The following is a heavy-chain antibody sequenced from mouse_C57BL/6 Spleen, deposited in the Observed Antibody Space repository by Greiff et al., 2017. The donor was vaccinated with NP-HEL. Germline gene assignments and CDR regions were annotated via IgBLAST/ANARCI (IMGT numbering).Heavy chain of an antibody. CDR2: IWSGGST. CDR1: GFSLTSYG. D-gene: IGHD1-1*01. J-gene: IGHJ2*01. V-gene: IGHV2-2*01. Sequence: QVQLQQSGPGLVQPSQSLSITCTVSGFSLTSYGVHWVRQSPGKGLEWLGVIWSGGSTDYNAAFISRLSISKDNSKSQVFCKMNSLQADDTAIYYCARNYYGSSYYFDYRGQGTTLTVAS. CDR3: ARNYYGSSYYFDY.